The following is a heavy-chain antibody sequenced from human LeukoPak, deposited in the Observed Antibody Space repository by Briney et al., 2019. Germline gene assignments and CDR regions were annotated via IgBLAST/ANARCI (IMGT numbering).Heavy chain of an antibody. CDR1: GFTLSNYG. V-gene: IGHV3-23*01. J-gene: IGHJ4*02. CDR2: ISGSGGST. D-gene: IGHD3-3*01. Sequence: GGTLRLSCAASGFTLSNYGMSWVRQAPGQGLEWVSVISGSGGSTYYADPVKGRFTISRYNPKNTLYLQMNSLRAEDTAVYYCAKDKYYDFWSGLNPWQWGQGTLVTVSS. CDR3: AKDKYYDFWSGLNPWQ.